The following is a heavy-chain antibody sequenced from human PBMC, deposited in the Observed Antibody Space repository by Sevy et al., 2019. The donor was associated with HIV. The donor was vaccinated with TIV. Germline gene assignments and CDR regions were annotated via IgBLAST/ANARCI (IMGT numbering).Heavy chain of an antibody. Sequence: GGSLRLSCAASGFTFSSYAMHWVRQAPGKGLEWVAVISYDGSIKYYADSVKGRFTISRDNSKNTLYLQTNSLRAEDTAVYYCARNYYDSSGYYYYYYGMDVWGQGTTVTVSS. CDR1: GFTFSSYA. CDR3: ARNYYDSSGYYYYYYGMDV. J-gene: IGHJ6*02. CDR2: ISYDGSIK. V-gene: IGHV3-30*04. D-gene: IGHD3-22*01.